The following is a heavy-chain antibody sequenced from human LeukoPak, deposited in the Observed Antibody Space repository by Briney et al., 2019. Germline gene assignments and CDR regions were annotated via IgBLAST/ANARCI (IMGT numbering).Heavy chain of an antibody. CDR2: ISYDGSNK. V-gene: IGHV3-30*18. J-gene: IGHJ4*02. D-gene: IGHD3-3*01. CDR3: AKARHYDFWSGYYAATDY. Sequence: GSLRLSCAASGFTFSSYGMHWVRQAPGKGLEWVAVISYDGSNKYYADSVKGRFTISRDNSKNTPYLQMNSLRAEDTAVYYCAKARHYDFWSGYYAATDYWGQGTLVTVSS. CDR1: GFTFSSYG.